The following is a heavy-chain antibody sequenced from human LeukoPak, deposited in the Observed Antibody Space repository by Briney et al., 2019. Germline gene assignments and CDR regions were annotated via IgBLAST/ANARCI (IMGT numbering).Heavy chain of an antibody. J-gene: IGHJ6*02. CDR1: GYSFTSYW. D-gene: IGHD2/OR15-2a*01. CDR3: ARHNRVGRGNYYGMDV. CDR2: IYPGDSNT. Sequence: GESLKISCKGSGYSFTSYWIGWVRQMPGKGLEWMGIIYPGDSNTRYGPSFQGQVTISADKSISTAYLQWSSLKASDTAMYYCARHNRVGRGNYYGMDVWGQGTTVTVSS. V-gene: IGHV5-51*01.